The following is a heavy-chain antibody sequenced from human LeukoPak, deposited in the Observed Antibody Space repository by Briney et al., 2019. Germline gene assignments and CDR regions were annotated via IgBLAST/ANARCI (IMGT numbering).Heavy chain of an antibody. V-gene: IGHV1-18*04. Sequence: ASVKVSCKASGYTFTGYYMHWVRQAPGQGLEWMGWISAYNGNTNYAQKLQGRVTMTTDTSTSTAYMELRSLRSDDTAVYYCARARGAYSSSWYDRPHYFDYWGQGTLVTVSS. D-gene: IGHD6-13*01. CDR3: ARARGAYSSSWYDRPHYFDY. CDR2: ISAYNGNT. CDR1: GYTFTGYY. J-gene: IGHJ4*02.